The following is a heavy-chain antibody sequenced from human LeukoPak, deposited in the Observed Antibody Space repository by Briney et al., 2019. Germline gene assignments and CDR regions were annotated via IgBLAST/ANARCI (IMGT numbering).Heavy chain of an antibody. Sequence: PGGSLRLSCAASGFTFSSYGMHWVRQAPGKGLEWVAVISYDGSNKYYADSVKGRFTTSRDNSKNTLYLQMNSLRAEDTAVYYCAKGRYYDILTGYPNYYGMDVWGQGTTVTVSS. V-gene: IGHV3-30*18. CDR1: GFTFSSYG. D-gene: IGHD3-9*01. J-gene: IGHJ6*02. CDR3: AKGRYYDILTGYPNYYGMDV. CDR2: ISYDGSNK.